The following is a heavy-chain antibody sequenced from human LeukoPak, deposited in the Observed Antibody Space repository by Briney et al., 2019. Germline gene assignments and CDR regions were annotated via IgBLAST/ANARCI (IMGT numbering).Heavy chain of an antibody. J-gene: IGHJ4*02. V-gene: IGHV4-4*09. CDR2: IYTSGGT. CDR3: ARLTRLSTSPDRYYLDY. CDR1: VDSISSYY. D-gene: IGHD6-6*01. Sequence: SETLSLTCTVSVDSISSYYWSWMRQPPGKGLEWIGYIYTSGGTNYIPSLKGRVTISIDTSKNHFSLKLSSVTAADSAVYYCARLTRLSTSPDRYYLDYWGQGTLVTVSS.